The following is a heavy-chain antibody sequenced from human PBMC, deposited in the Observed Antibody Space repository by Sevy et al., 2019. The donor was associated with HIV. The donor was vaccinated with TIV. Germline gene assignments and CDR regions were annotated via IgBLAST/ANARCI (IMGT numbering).Heavy chain of an antibody. D-gene: IGHD3-16*02. CDR2: ISSSGSTI. CDR3: ARLSPLDRLGKLSFYYYYYGMDV. Sequence: GGSLRLSCAASGFTFSDYYMSWIRQAPGKGLEWVSYISSSGSTIYYADSVKGRFTISRDNAKNSLYLQMNSLRAEDTAVEYCARLSPLDRLGKLSFYYYYYGMDVWGQGTTVTVSS. J-gene: IGHJ6*02. CDR1: GFTFSDYY. V-gene: IGHV3-11*01.